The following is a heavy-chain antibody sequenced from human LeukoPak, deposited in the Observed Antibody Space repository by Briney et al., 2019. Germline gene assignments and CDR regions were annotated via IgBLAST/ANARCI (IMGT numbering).Heavy chain of an antibody. CDR2: INPNSGGT. CDR1: GYTFTGYY. CDR3: AREVAARHGVIDY. J-gene: IGHJ4*02. V-gene: IGHV1-2*02. Sequence: ASVKVSCKAFGYTFTGYYIHWVRQAPGQGLEWMGWINPNSGGTNYAQKFQGRVTMTRDTSIDTAYMELRRLRSDDTAVYYCAREVAARHGVIDYWGQGTLVTVSS. D-gene: IGHD6-6*01.